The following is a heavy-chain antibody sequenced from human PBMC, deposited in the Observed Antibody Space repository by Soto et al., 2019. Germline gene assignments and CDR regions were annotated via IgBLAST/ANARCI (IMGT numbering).Heavy chain of an antibody. CDR1: GFTFSSYA. Sequence: PGGSLRLSCAASGFTFSSYAMSWVRQAPGKGLEWVSAISGSGGSTYYADSVKGRFTISRDNSKNTLYLQMNSLRAEDTAVYYCAKSSPLAYCGGDCYTYYFDYWGQGTLVTVSS. V-gene: IGHV3-23*01. D-gene: IGHD2-21*02. J-gene: IGHJ4*02. CDR2: ISGSGGST. CDR3: AKSSPLAYCGGDCYTYYFDY.